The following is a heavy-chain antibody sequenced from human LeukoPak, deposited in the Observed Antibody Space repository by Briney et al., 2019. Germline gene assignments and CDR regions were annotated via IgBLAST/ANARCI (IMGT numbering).Heavy chain of an antibody. Sequence: GGSLRLSCAASGFTVSSNYMSWVRQAPGKGLEWDSVIYSGGSTYYADSVKGRFTISRDNSKNTLYLQMNSLRAEDTAVYYCASPGRREAAAGYLFDYWGQGTLVTVSS. D-gene: IGHD6-13*01. V-gene: IGHV3-53*01. CDR1: GFTVSSNY. J-gene: IGHJ4*02. CDR3: ASPGRREAAAGYLFDY. CDR2: IYSGGST.